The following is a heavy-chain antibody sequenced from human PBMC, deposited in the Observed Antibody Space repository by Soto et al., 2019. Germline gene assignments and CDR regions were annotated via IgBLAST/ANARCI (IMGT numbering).Heavy chain of an antibody. J-gene: IGHJ3*02. CDR3: ARDLSITIFGVVTHGGAFDI. Sequence: GGSLRLSCAASGFTFSSYAMHWVRQAPGKGLEWVAVISYDGSNKYYADSVKGRFTISRDNSKNTLYLQMNSLRAEDTAVYYCARDLSITIFGVVTHGGAFDIWGQGTMVTVSS. CDR1: GFTFSSYA. V-gene: IGHV3-30-3*01. D-gene: IGHD3-3*01. CDR2: ISYDGSNK.